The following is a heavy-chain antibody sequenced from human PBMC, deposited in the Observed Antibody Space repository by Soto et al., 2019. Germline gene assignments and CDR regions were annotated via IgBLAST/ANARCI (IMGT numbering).Heavy chain of an antibody. V-gene: IGHV3-33*01. CDR3: ARGNFRGVMGVDY. J-gene: IGHJ4*02. D-gene: IGHD3-10*01. CDR2: IWYDGSNK. CDR1: GFTFSSYG. Sequence: GGSLRLSCAASGFTFSSYGMHWVRQAPGKGLEWVAVIWYDGSNKYYADSVKGRFTISRDNSKNTLYLQMNSLRAEDTAVYYCARGNFRGVMGVDYWGQGTLVTVSS.